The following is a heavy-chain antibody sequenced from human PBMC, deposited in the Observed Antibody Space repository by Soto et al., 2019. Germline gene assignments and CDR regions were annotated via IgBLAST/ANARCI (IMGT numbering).Heavy chain of an antibody. CDR2: IWYDGSNK. V-gene: IGHV3-33*01. Sequence: QVPLVDSGGGVVQPGSPLRLSCAASGFTFSSYGMHWVRQAPGKGLECVAVIWYDGSNKYYADSVKGRFTISRDNSKNTLYLQMNSLRAEDTAVYHCARDRYSGYDYYYYYMDVGGKGTTVTVSS. CDR1: GFTFSSYG. CDR3: ARDRYSGYDYYYYYMDV. D-gene: IGHD5-12*01. J-gene: IGHJ6*03.